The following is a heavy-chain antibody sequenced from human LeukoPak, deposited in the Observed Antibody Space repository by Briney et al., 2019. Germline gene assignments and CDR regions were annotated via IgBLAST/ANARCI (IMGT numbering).Heavy chain of an antibody. CDR3: AVEPSRNMGKKLGY. D-gene: IGHD2/OR15-2a*01. J-gene: IGHJ4*02. V-gene: IGHV1-18*01. CDR2: ISAYNGNT. CDR1: GYTLTRYG. Sequence: ASVKVSFKGSGYTLTRYGISWVRQAPGQGLEWMGWISAYNGNTNNAQKLQGRVTLTTDTSTRTPHISPRGLRSTETPVYYCAVEPSRNMGKKLGYWGQGTLVTVSS.